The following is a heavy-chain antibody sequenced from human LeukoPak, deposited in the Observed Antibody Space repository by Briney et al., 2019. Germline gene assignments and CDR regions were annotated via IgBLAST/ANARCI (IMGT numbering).Heavy chain of an antibody. CDR3: ATQLEGLDLPQFKYYYYGMDV. V-gene: IGHV1-24*01. Sequence: ASVKVSCKVSGYTLTELSMHWVRQAPGKGLEWMGGFDPEDGETIYAQKFQGRVTMTEDTSTDTAYMELSSLRSEDTAVYYCATQLEGLDLPQFKYYYYGMDVWGQGTTVTVSS. CDR1: GYTLTELS. D-gene: IGHD1-7*01. J-gene: IGHJ6*02. CDR2: FDPEDGET.